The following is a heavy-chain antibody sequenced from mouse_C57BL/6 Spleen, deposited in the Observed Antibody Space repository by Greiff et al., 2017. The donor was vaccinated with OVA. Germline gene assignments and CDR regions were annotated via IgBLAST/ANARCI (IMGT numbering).Heavy chain of an antibody. CDR1: GYTFTSYW. Sequence: QVQLQQPGAELVKPGASVKLSCKASGYTFTSYWMHWVKPRPGRGLEWIGRIDPNSGGTKYNEKFKSKATMTVDKPSSTAYMQLSSRTSEDAAVYYCARSLDYRNRWFAYWGQGTLVTVSA. V-gene: IGHV1-72*01. CDR3: ARSLDYRNRWFAY. D-gene: IGHD2-5*01. CDR2: IDPNSGGT. J-gene: IGHJ3*01.